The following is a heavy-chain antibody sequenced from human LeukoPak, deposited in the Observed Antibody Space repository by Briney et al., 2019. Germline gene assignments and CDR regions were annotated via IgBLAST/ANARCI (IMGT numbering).Heavy chain of an antibody. D-gene: IGHD6-6*01. V-gene: IGHV3-30*02. J-gene: IGHJ5*02. CDR1: GFTSSRYG. CDR3: AKGESSSSGNWFDP. CDR2: IRYDGSNK. Sequence: GGSLRLSCAASGFTSSRYGMHWVRQAPGKRLEWVAFIRYDGSNKYYADSVKGRFTISRDNSKNTLYLQMNSLRAEDTAVYYCAKGESSSSGNWFDPWGQGTLVTVSS.